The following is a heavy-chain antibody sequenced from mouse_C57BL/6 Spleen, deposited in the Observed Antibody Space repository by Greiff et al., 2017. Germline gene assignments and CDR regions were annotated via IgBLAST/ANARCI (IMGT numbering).Heavy chain of an antibody. V-gene: IGHV5-16*01. CDR2: INYDGSST. Sequence: DVKLVESEGGLVQPGSSMKLSCTASGFTFSDYYMAWVRQVPEKGLEWVANINYDGSSTYYLDSLKSRFIISRDNAKNILYLQMSSLKSEDTATYYCARGGKTYYYAMDYWGQGTSVTVSS. CDR1: GFTFSDYY. J-gene: IGHJ4*01. CDR3: ARGGKTYYYAMDY.